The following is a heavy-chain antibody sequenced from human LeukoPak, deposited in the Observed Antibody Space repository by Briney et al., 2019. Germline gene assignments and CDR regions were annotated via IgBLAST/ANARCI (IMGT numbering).Heavy chain of an antibody. CDR3: ASYMVRGVNYFDY. D-gene: IGHD3-10*01. CDR1: GGSISSGSYY. J-gene: IGHJ4*02. Sequence: SETLSLTCTVSGGSISSGSYYWSWIRQPAGKGLEWIGRIYTSGSTNYNPSLKSRVTISVDTSKNQFSLKLSSVTAADTAVYYCASYMVRGVNYFDYWGQGTLVTVSS. CDR2: IYTSGST. V-gene: IGHV4-61*02.